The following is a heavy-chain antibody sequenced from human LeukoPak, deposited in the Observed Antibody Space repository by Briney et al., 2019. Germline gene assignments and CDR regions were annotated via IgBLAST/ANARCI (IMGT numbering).Heavy chain of an antibody. CDR2: ISYDGSNK. D-gene: IGHD3-10*01. J-gene: IGHJ4*02. CDR3: ARGSWRANSGSALDY. CDR1: GFTFSGYA. Sequence: GGSLRLSCAASGFTFSGYAMHWVRQAPGKGLEWVAVISYDGSNKYYADSVKGRFTISRDNSKNTLYLQMNSLRAEDTAVYYCARGSWRANSGSALDYWGQGTLVTVSS. V-gene: IGHV3-30-3*01.